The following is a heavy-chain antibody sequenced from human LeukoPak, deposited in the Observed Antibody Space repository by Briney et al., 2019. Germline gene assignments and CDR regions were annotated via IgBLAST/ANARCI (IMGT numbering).Heavy chain of an antibody. CDR1: GGSFSGYY. CDR3: ARHDRGIAAAGIHAFDI. CDR2: INHSGST. J-gene: IGHJ3*02. Sequence: SETLSLTCAVYGGSFSGYYWSWIRQPPGKGLEWIGEINHSGSTNYNPSLKSRVTISVDTSKNQFSLKLSSVTAADTAVYYCARHDRGIAAAGIHAFDIWGQGTMVTVSS. D-gene: IGHD6-13*01. V-gene: IGHV4-34*01.